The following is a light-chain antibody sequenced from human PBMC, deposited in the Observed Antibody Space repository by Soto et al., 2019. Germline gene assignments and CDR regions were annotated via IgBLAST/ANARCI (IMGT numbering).Light chain of an antibody. Sequence: QSVLTQPPSVSGAPGQRVTISCTGSSSNIGAGYDVHWYQLLPGTAPKLLIYGNSNRPSGVPDRFSGSKSGTSASLAITGLQAEDEADYYCQSYDSSLSGFAVFGGGTQLTVL. CDR1: SSNIGAGYD. J-gene: IGLJ7*01. V-gene: IGLV1-40*01. CDR3: QSYDSSLSGFAV. CDR2: GNS.